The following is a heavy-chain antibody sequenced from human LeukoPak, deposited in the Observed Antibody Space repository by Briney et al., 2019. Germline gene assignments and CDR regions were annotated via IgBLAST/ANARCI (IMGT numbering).Heavy chain of an antibody. CDR2: INKDGSEK. Sequence: GGSLRLPCVASGFTFSNYWMAWIRHAPGRGLEWVANINKDGSEKYYLDSVRGRFTISRDNAKNSLYLQMNSLGADDTAVYYCARDPESSSFDLWGRGALVTVSS. J-gene: IGHJ4*02. CDR1: GFTFSNYW. D-gene: IGHD6-13*01. CDR3: ARDPESSSFDL. V-gene: IGHV3-7*01.